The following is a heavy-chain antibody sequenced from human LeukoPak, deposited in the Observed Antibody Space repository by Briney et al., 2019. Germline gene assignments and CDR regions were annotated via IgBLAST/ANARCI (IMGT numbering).Heavy chain of an antibody. J-gene: IGHJ4*02. CDR3: ARVPYSSGHTDY. CDR2: IYYSGST. Sequence: SQTLSLTCTVSGGSISSGDYYWSWIRQHPGKGLEWIGYIYYSGSTYYNPSLKSRVTISVDTSKNQFSLKLSSETAADTAVYYCARVPYSSGHTDYWGQGTLVTVSS. CDR1: GGSISSGDYY. D-gene: IGHD3-22*01. V-gene: IGHV4-31*03.